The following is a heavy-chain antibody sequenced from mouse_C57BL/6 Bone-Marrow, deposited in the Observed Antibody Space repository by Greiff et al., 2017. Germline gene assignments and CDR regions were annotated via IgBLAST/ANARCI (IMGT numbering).Heavy chain of an antibody. V-gene: IGHV1-52*01. CDR2: IDPSDSET. Sequence: QVQLQQPGAELVRPGSSVKLSCKASGYTFTSYWMHWVKQRPIQGLEWIGNIDPSDSETHYNQKFKDKATLTVDNSSSTAYMQLSSLTSDDSAVYYCASPFLYYGSSYWYFDVWGTGTTVTVSS. J-gene: IGHJ1*03. D-gene: IGHD1-1*01. CDR1: GYTFTSYW. CDR3: ASPFLYYGSSYWYFDV.